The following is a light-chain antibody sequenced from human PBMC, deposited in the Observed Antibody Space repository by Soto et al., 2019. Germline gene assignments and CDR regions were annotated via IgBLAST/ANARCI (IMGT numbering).Light chain of an antibody. CDR2: ENN. Sequence: QSVLTQPTSASGPPGQRVTISCSGSTSNIGSRTVNWYQHLPRTAPKLLIYENNQRPSGVPDRCSGSKSGTSASLAISGLQSEDEGDYYCAGWDDRLNGYVFGTGTKLTVL. V-gene: IGLV1-44*01. CDR1: TSNIGSRT. CDR3: AGWDDRLNGYV. J-gene: IGLJ1*01.